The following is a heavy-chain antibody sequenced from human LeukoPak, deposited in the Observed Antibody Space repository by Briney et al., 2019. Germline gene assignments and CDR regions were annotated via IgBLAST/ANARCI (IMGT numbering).Heavy chain of an antibody. CDR3: ARGGLTIFGVVNYMDV. Sequence: GGSLRLSCAAFGFTFDDYGMSWVGQAPGKGLEGVSGINWKGGSTGYADSVKGRFTISRDNAKNSLYLQMNSLRAEDTALYYCARGGLTIFGVVNYMDVWGEGTTVTVSS. V-gene: IGHV3-20*04. CDR1: GFTFDDYG. CDR2: INWKGGST. D-gene: IGHD3-3*01. J-gene: IGHJ6*03.